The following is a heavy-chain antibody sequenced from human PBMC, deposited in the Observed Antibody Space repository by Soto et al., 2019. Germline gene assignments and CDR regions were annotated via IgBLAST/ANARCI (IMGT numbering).Heavy chain of an antibody. V-gene: IGHV1-69*13. CDR2: IIPIFGTA. CDR1: GVTFSSYA. CDR3: ASTSAARPKYYCYGMDV. D-gene: IGHD6-6*01. Sequence: SSVKVSCKASGVTFSSYAINWVRQAPLQGLEWMGGIIPIFGTANYAQKFQGRVTITADESTSTAYMELSSLRSEDTAVYYCASTSAARPKYYCYGMDVWGQGTTVTVSS. J-gene: IGHJ6*02.